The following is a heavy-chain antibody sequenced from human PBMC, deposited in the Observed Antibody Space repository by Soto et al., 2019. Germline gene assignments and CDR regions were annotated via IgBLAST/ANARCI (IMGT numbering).Heavy chain of an antibody. D-gene: IGHD2-21*02. CDR1: GFTFSSYS. CDR3: ARDWKYCGGDCYSPPFDP. CDR2: ISSSSSYI. J-gene: IGHJ5*02. Sequence: EVQLVESGGGLVKPGGSLKLSCAASGFTFSSYSMNWVRQAPGKGLEWVSSISSSSSYIYYADSVKGRFTISRDNAKNSLYLQMNSLRAEDTAVDYCARDWKYCGGDCYSPPFDPWGQGTLVTVSS. V-gene: IGHV3-21*01.